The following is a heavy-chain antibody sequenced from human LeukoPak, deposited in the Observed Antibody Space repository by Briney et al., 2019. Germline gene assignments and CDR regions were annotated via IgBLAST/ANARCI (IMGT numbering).Heavy chain of an antibody. D-gene: IGHD3-16*02. CDR2: ISGSGANT. Sequence: GGSLRLSCAASGFTFSTYAMSWVRQAPGKGLEWVSTISGSGANTYYADSVRGRFTISRDNSKNTLYLHMNSLRAEDTAVDYCAKEGAGYTNPYYFDYWGQGTLVTVSS. J-gene: IGHJ4*02. CDR1: GFTFSTYA. CDR3: AKEGAGYTNPYYFDY. V-gene: IGHV3-23*01.